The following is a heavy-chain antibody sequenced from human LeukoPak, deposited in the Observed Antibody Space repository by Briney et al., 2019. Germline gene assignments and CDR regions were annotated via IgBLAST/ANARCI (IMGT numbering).Heavy chain of an antibody. Sequence: GASVKVSCKASGGTFSSYAISWVRQAPGQGLEWMGWISAYNGNTNYAQKLQGRVTMTTDTFTSTAYMELRSLRSDDTAVYYCARVALAYDSSGYYWGADYWGQGTLVTVSS. V-gene: IGHV1-18*01. CDR3: ARVALAYDSSGYYWGADY. CDR1: GGTFSSYA. CDR2: ISAYNGNT. D-gene: IGHD3-22*01. J-gene: IGHJ4*02.